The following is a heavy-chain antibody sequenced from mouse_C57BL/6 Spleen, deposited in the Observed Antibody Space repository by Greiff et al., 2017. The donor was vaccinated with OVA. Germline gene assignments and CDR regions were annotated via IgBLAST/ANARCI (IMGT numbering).Heavy chain of an antibody. Sequence: DVKLVESGGGLVKPGGSLKLSCAASGFTFSSYAMSWVRQTPEKRLEWVATISDGGSYTYYPDNVKGRCTISRDNAKNNLYLQMSHLKSEDTAMYYCAREGNGGFAYWGQGTLVTVSA. CDR1: GFTFSSYA. V-gene: IGHV5-4*01. CDR3: AREGNGGFAY. D-gene: IGHD2-1*01. CDR2: ISDGGSYT. J-gene: IGHJ3*01.